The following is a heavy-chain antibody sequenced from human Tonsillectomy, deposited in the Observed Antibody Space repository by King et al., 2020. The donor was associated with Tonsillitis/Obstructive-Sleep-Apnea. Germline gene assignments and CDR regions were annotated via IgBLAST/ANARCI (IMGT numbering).Heavy chain of an antibody. V-gene: IGHV4-59*01. CDR3: ARDMVLEAGGDAFDI. J-gene: IGHJ3*02. Sequence: QMQLQESGPGLVKPSETLSLTCTVSGGSISSFYWSWIRQPPGKGLEWIGYIYYSGSTNYNPSLKSRVTTSVDTSKNQFSLNLSSVTAADTAVYYCARDMVLEAGGDAFDIWGQGTVVTVSS. CDR2: IYYSGST. D-gene: IGHD2-8*01. CDR1: GGSISSFY.